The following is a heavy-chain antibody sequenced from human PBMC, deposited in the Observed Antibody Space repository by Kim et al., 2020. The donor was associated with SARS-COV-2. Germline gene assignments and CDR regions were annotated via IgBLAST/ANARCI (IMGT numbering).Heavy chain of an antibody. CDR1: GFTFSDYY. CDR2: ISSSGSTI. Sequence: GGSLRLSCAASGFTFSDYYMSWIRQAPGKGLEWVSYISSSGSTIYYADSVKGRFTISRDNAKNSLYLQMNSLRAEDTAVYYCARRRHSGGDYGGGDCPNWFDPWGKGTLVTVSS. V-gene: IGHV3-11*04. CDR3: ARRRHSGGDYGGGDCPNWFDP. D-gene: IGHD2-21*02. J-gene: IGHJ5*02.